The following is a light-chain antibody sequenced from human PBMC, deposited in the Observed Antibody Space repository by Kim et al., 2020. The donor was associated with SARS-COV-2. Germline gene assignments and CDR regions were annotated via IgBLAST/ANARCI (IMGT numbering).Light chain of an antibody. CDR1: Y. CDR2: DKN. CDR3: NSRVSSGNHPWV. Sequence: YASWYQVKPGQAPRLVTYDKNKRPSGIPDRFSGSSSGNTASLTITGAQADDEADYYCNSRVSSGNHPWVFGGGTKLTVL. J-gene: IGLJ3*02. V-gene: IGLV3-19*01.